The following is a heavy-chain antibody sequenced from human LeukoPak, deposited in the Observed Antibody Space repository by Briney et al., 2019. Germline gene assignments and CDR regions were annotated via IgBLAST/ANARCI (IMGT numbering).Heavy chain of an antibody. Sequence: GGSLRLSCAASRFTFSNYAMSWVRQAPGKGLEWVSGITGSGGGTNYADSVKGRFTISRDNSKNTLYLQMNSLRAEDTAAYYCAKDGQLYYYYMDVWGKGTTVTVSS. CDR1: RFTFSNYA. J-gene: IGHJ6*03. D-gene: IGHD1-1*01. CDR3: AKDGQLYYYYMDV. V-gene: IGHV3-23*01. CDR2: ITGSGGGT.